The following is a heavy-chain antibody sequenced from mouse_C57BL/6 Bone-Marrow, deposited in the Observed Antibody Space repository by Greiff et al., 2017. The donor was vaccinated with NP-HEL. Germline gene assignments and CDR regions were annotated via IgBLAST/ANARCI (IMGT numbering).Heavy chain of an antibody. J-gene: IGHJ3*01. CDR3: ARDEQSTMVTREFAY. CDR2: IDPSDSET. CDR1: GYTFTSYW. D-gene: IGHD2-2*01. V-gene: IGHV1-52*01. Sequence: QVQLQQSGAELVRPRSSVKLSCKASGYTFTSYWMHWVKQRPIQGLEWIGNIDPSDSETHYNQKFKDKATLTVDKSSSTAYMQLSSLTSEDSAVYYCARDEQSTMVTREFAYWGQGTLVTVSA.